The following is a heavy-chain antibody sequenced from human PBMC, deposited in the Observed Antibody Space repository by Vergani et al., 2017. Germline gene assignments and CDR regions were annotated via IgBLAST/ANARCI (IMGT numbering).Heavy chain of an antibody. CDR3: NMHSRDWGVYSCYWLRHHPYYGMDV. J-gene: IGHJ6*02. V-gene: IGHV3-15*07. D-gene: IGHD7-27*01. CDR1: GFSFRNAW. CDR2: IKSTFDRGTT. Sequence: EVQLVESGGGIVKPGGSLRLSCVASGFSFRNAWMNWVRRTPGKGLEWVGRIKSTFDRGTTDYAAAVKGRFTISRDDSKNTLFLQMNDLKTEDIGVYFCNMHSRDWGVYSCYWLRHHPYYGMDVWGQGTTVTVSS.